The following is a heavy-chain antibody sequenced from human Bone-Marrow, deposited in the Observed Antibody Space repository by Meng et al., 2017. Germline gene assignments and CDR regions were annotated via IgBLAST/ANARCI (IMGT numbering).Heavy chain of an antibody. D-gene: IGHD6-19*01. V-gene: IGHV3-48*03. CDR2: ISSSGSTI. CDR1: GFTFSSYE. J-gene: IGHJ4*02. Sequence: GESLKISCAASGFTFSSYEMNWVRQAPGKGLEWVSYISSSGSTIYYADSVKGRFTISRDNAKNSLYLQMNSLRAEDTAVYYCARDRESSGWYSILDYWGQGTLVTVSS. CDR3: ARDRESSGWYSILDY.